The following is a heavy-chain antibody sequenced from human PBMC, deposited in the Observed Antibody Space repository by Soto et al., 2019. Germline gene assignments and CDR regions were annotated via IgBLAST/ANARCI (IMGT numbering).Heavy chain of an antibody. Sequence: ASVKVSCKASGYTFTSYYMHWVRQAPGQGLEWMGIINPSGGSTSYAQKFQGRVTMTRDTSTSTAYMELSSLRSEDTAVYYCARDRVDCSGGNCWRSVEDTWGQGTLVTVSS. D-gene: IGHD2-15*01. V-gene: IGHV1-46*01. CDR3: ARDRVDCSGGNCWRSVEDT. J-gene: IGHJ5*02. CDR1: GYTFTSYY. CDR2: INPSGGST.